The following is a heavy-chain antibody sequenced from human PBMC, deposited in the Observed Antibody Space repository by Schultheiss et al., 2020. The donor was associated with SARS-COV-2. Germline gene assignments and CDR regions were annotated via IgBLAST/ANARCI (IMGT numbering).Heavy chain of an antibody. CDR3: ARITDSSDRMIDY. V-gene: IGHV2-26*01. Sequence: SGPTLVKPTQTLTLTCTFSGFSLSTSGMRVSWIRQPPGKALEWLAHIFSNDEKSYSTSLKSRLTISKDTSKSQVVLTMTNMDPVDTATYYCARITDSSDRMIDYWGQGTLVTVSS. D-gene: IGHD3-22*01. J-gene: IGHJ4*02. CDR1: GFSLSTSGMR. CDR2: IFSNDEK.